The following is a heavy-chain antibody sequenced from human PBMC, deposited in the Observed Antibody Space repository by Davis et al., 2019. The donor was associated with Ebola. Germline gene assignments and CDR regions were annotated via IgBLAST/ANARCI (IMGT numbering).Heavy chain of an antibody. D-gene: IGHD3-3*01. V-gene: IGHV3-48*03. CDR1: GFTFSSYE. Sequence: GESLKISCAASGFTFSSYEMNWVRQAPGKGLEWVSYISSSGSTIYYADSVKGRFTISRDNAKNSLYLQMNSLRAEDTADYYCARDMGRDFWSGYYYYYGMDVWGQGTTVTVSS. CDR3: ARDMGRDFWSGYYYYYGMDV. CDR2: ISSSGSTI. J-gene: IGHJ6*02.